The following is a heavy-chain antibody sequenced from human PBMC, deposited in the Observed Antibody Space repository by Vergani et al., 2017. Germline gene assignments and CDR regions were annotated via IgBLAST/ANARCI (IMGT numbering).Heavy chain of an antibody. CDR2: ISWNSGRI. Sequence: EVQLVESGGGLVQPGRSLRLSCAASGFSFDDYAMHWVRQAPGKGLEWVSGISWNSGRIAYADSVKGRFTISRDNAKNSLFLQMNSLRVEDTGVYYCARARCIETCYMSNWLDSWGQGTLVTVSS. V-gene: IGHV3-9*01. CDR1: GFSFDDYA. J-gene: IGHJ5*01. D-gene: IGHD3-9*01. CDR3: ARARCIETCYMSNWLDS.